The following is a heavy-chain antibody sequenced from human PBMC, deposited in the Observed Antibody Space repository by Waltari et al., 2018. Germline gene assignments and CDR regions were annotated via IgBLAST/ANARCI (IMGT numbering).Heavy chain of an antibody. CDR1: RGSIRSHY. CDR2: LYYNGAT. CDR3: ARDRVVPADEPDYYGLDV. D-gene: IGHD2-2*01. J-gene: IGHJ6*02. V-gene: IGHV4-59*11. Sequence: QVQLQESGPGQVKPSETLSLTCDVSRGSIRSHYWSWIRRPPVKGLEWIGYLYYNGATNYNPALMSRVTISVDTAKNQFSLKLTSVTAADTAVYYCARDRVVPADEPDYYGLDVWGQGTTVTVSS.